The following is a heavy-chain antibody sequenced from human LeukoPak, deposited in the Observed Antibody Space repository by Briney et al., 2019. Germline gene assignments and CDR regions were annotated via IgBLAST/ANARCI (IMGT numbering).Heavy chain of an antibody. D-gene: IGHD3-16*01. V-gene: IGHV4-34*01. J-gene: IGHJ4*02. CDR2: INHSGST. Sequence: SETLSLTCAVYGGSFSGYYWSWIRQPPGKGLEWIGEINHSGSTNYNPSLKSRVTISVDTSKNQFSLKLSSVTAADTAVYYCASRWGPGDYWGQGTLVTVSS. CDR1: GGSFSGYY. CDR3: ASRWGPGDY.